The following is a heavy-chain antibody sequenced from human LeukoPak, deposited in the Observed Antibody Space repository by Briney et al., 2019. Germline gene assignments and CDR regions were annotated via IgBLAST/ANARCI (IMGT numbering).Heavy chain of an antibody. D-gene: IGHD1-1*01. V-gene: IGHV3-49*03. CDR3: TRDRGAYNLYDY. CDR1: GFTFGDYA. CDR2: IRSKAYGETA. Sequence: GGSLRLSCTASGFTFGDYATSWIRQAPGKGLEWVGFIRSKAYGETADYAASVKGRFTISRDDSKAIAYLQMNSLKTEDAAVYHCTRDRGAYNLYDYWGQGTLVTVSS. J-gene: IGHJ4*02.